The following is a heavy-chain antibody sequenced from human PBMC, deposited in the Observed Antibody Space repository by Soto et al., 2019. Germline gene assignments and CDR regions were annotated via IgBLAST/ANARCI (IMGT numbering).Heavy chain of an antibody. J-gene: IGHJ6*02. D-gene: IGHD2-8*01. CDR3: ARSRCRNGVCYQPSPALDV. V-gene: IGHV1-69*13. CDR1: GGSFSSDA. Sequence: SVKVSCKASGGSFSSDAISWVRQAPGHGLEWMGGIISVFNTANYAQMIHGRVTITADESSTTAYMQLSSLRSEDTAVYYCARSRCRNGVCYQPSPALDVCHPGPTLTVSS. CDR2: IISVFNTA.